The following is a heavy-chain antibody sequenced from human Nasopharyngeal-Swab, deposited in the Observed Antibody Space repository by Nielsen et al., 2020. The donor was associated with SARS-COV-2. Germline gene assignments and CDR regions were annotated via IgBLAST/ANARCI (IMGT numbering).Heavy chain of an antibody. J-gene: IGHJ6*02. CDR2: INHSGST. D-gene: IGHD3-10*01. CDR3: ARGDYSGSGSYLYPLYYYYYYGMDV. V-gene: IGHV4-34*01. Sequence: WIRQPPGKGLEWIGEINHSGSTNYNPSLKSRVTISVDPSKNQFSLKLSSVIAADTAVYYCARGDYSGSGSYLYPLYYYYYYGMDVWGQGTTVTVSS.